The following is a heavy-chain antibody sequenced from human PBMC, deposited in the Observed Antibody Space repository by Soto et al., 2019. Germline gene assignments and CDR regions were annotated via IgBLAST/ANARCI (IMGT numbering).Heavy chain of an antibody. D-gene: IGHD6-13*01. CDR1: GFTFSSYG. Sequence: PGGSLRLSCAASGFTFSSYGMHWVRQAPGKGLEWVAVIWYDGSNKYYADSVKGRFTISRDNSKNTLYLQMNSLRAEDTAVYYCAKDVSSSWIYYFDYWGQGTPVTVSS. CDR2: IWYDGSNK. J-gene: IGHJ4*02. CDR3: AKDVSSSWIYYFDY. V-gene: IGHV3-33*06.